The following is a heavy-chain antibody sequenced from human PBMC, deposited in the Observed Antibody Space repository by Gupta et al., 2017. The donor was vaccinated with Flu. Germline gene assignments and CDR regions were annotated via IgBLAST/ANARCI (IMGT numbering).Heavy chain of an antibody. CDR3: ARDRPFWSSKKHWFDR. CDR1: GFPFPSYG. CDR2: ISYDGSNE. D-gene: IGHD3-3*01. V-gene: IGHV3-33*05. Sequence: QVQLVESGGGVAQPGRSLRLSCAASGFPFPSYGMHWLRQAPGKGLEWVAFISYDGSNENYAASVRGRFTISRDNSRHTSNNTLYLQMNSLTVEDTAVYYCARDRPFWSSKKHWFDRWGQGTLVIVSS. J-gene: IGHJ5*02.